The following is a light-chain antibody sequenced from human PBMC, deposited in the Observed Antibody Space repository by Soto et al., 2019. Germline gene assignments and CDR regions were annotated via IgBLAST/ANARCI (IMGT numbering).Light chain of an antibody. CDR1: QSVRSK. V-gene: IGKV3-15*01. J-gene: IGKJ1*01. CDR3: QHYNSYSEA. CDR2: GAS. Sequence: EIVMTQSPATLSVSPGERATLSCRASQSVRSKLAWYQQKPGQAPRLLIYGASTRATGIPARFSGSGSGTEFTLTISSLQPDDFATYYCQHYNSYSEAFGQGTKVDIK.